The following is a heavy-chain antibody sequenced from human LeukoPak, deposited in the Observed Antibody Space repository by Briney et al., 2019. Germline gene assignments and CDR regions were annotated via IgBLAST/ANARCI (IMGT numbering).Heavy chain of an antibody. J-gene: IGHJ4*02. D-gene: IGHD3-10*01. CDR3: ARGGYYYGSGRRSSATRFDY. CDR1: GGSFSGYY. V-gene: IGHV4-34*01. Sequence: SETLSLTCAVYGGSFSGYYWSWIRQPPGKGLEWIGEINHRGSTNYNPSLKSRVTISVDTSKNQFSLKLSSVTAADTAVYYCARGGYYYGSGRRSSATRFDYWGQGTLVTVSS. CDR2: INHRGST.